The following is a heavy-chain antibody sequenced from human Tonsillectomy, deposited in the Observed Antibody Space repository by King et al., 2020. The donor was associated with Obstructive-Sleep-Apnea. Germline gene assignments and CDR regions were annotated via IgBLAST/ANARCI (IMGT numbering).Heavy chain of an antibody. J-gene: IGHJ4*02. CDR3: ARTSRTSYFDTSGHRLDY. V-gene: IGHV3-7*03. CDR2: IKQDGGEK. D-gene: IGHD3-22*01. Sequence: VKLVESGGGLVQPGGSLRLSCAASGFTFSIYWMSWVRQAPGKGLEWVATIKQDGGEKYYVDSVKGRFTISRDDAKNSLYLQMNSLRAEDTAIYYCARTSRTSYFDTSGHRLDYWGQGTLVTVSS. CDR1: GFTFSIYW.